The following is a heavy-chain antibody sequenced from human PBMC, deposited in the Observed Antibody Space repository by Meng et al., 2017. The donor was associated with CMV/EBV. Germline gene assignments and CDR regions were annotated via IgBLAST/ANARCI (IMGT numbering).Heavy chain of an antibody. CDR1: GYPFTSYA. Sequence: ASGYPFTSYAMHWVRQAPGQRLEWMGWINAGNGNTKYSQKFQGRVTITRDTSASTAYMELSSLRSEDTAVYYCARDFSWDSSGYHYWGQGTLVTVSS. V-gene: IGHV1-3*01. D-gene: IGHD3-22*01. J-gene: IGHJ4*02. CDR3: ARDFSWDSSGYHY. CDR2: INAGNGNT.